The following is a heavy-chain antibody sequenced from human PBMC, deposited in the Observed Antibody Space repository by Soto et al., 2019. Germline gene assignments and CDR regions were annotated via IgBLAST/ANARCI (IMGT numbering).Heavy chain of an antibody. D-gene: IGHD3-22*01. V-gene: IGHV3-23*01. CDR2: ISGSGGST. CDR1: GFTFSSYA. Sequence: GGSLRLSCAASGFTFSSYAMSWVRQAPGKGLEWVSAISGSGGSTYYADSVKGRFTISRDNSKNTLYLQMNSLRAEDTAVYYCAKITMIVVVIPPYDAFDIRGQGTMVTVSS. CDR3: AKITMIVVVIPPYDAFDI. J-gene: IGHJ3*02.